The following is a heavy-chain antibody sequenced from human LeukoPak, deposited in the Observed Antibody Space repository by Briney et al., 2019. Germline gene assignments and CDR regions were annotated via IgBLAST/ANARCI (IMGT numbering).Heavy chain of an antibody. CDR3: ARRREPEI. D-gene: IGHD1-14*01. J-gene: IGHJ3*02. CDR1: GFTFSSYG. V-gene: IGHV3-30*02. CDR2: IRYDGSNK. Sequence: SGGSLRLSCAASGFTFSSYGMHWVRQAPGKGLEWVAFIRYDGSNKYYADSVRGRFTISRDNAKNSLYLQMDSLRAEDTAVYYCARRREPEIWGQGTMVTVSS.